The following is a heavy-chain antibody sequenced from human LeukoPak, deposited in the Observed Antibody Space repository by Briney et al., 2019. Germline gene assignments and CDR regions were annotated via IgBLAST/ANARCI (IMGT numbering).Heavy chain of an antibody. J-gene: IGHJ4*02. CDR1: GFTFSSYG. CDR2: ISYDGSDK. CDR3: VGVGGYDSSGFLDY. Sequence: GGSLRLSCAASGFTFSSYGMHWVRQAPGRGLEWVALISYDGSDKHYADSVKGRFTVSRDNSKNTLYLQMNSLSRDDTAVYYCVGVGGYDSSGFLDYWGQGTLVTVSS. D-gene: IGHD3-22*01. V-gene: IGHV3-30*03.